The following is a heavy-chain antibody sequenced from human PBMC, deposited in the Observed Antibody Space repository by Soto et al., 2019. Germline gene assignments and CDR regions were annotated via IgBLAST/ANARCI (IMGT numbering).Heavy chain of an antibody. CDR2: IYSGGST. D-gene: IGHD6-13*01. CDR1: GFTVSSTY. CDR3: ARVQYSSSWNFDY. J-gene: IGHJ4*01. Sequence: GGSLRLSCAASGFTVSSTYMSWVRQAPGKGLEWVSVIYSGGSTYYADSVKGRFTISRDNSKNTLYLQMNSLRAEDTAVYYCARVQYSSSWNFDYWGHGTLVTVSS. V-gene: IGHV3-53*01.